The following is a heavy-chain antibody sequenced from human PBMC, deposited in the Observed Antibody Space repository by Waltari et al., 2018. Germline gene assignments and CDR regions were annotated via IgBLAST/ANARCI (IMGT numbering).Heavy chain of an antibody. CDR3: ARGSAAHYYYMDV. J-gene: IGHJ6*03. D-gene: IGHD6-25*01. V-gene: IGHV1-2*02. CDR1: GYTFTGPS. CDR2: INPNSGGT. Sequence: QVQLVQSGAEVKKPGASVKLSCKASGYTFTGPSMHWVRQAPGQGLEWMGWINPNSGGTNYVQKFQGRVTMTRDTSISTAYMELSRLTSDDTAVYYCARGSAAHYYYMDVWGKGTTVTVSS.